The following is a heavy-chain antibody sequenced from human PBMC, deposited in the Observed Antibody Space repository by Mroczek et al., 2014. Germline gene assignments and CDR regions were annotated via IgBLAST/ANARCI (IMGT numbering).Heavy chain of an antibody. V-gene: IGHV4-39*01. CDR2: IYYSGST. Sequence: QVQLQESGPGLVKPSETLSLTCTVSGGSISSSSYYWGWIRQPPGKGLEWIGSIYYSGSTYYNPSLKSRVTISVDTSKNQFSLKLSSVTAADTAVYYCARPAPGGGDYLSAGDDYYYYMDVWGKGTTVTVSS. CDR1: GGSISSSSYY. CDR3: ARPAPGGGDYLSAGDDYYYYMDV. J-gene: IGHJ6*03. D-gene: IGHD4-17*01.